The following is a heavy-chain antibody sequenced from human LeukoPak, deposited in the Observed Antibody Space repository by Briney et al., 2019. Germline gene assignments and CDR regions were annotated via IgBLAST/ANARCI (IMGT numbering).Heavy chain of an antibody. D-gene: IGHD3-10*01. CDR1: GLTFSSYA. V-gene: IGHV3-23*01. Sequence: GGSLRLSCAASGLTFSSYALSWVRQAPGKGLEWVSAISGSGGSTYYADSVKGRFTISRDNSKNTLYLQMNSLRAEDTAVYYCATSGDYGSGTYYYYYYMDVWGKGTTVTVSS. CDR2: ISGSGGST. J-gene: IGHJ6*03. CDR3: ATSGDYGSGTYYYYYYMDV.